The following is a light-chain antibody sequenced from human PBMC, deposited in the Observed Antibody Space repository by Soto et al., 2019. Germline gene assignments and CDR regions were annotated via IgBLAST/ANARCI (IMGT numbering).Light chain of an antibody. Sequence: EIVLTQSPATLSLSPGETATLSCGASESVSTYLAWYHQKPGQAPRLLIYDASHRATVTPARFSGSGSMTDFTLTISSLEPEDSAVYYCQHRRNTFTFGPGTKVEIK. CDR2: DAS. V-gene: IGKV3-11*01. CDR3: QHRRNTFT. J-gene: IGKJ3*01. CDR1: ESVSTY.